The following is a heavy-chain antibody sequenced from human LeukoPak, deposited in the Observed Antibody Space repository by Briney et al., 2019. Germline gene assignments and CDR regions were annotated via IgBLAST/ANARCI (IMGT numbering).Heavy chain of an antibody. CDR3: AKLLLERGGVGEEFDY. Sequence: PGGSLRLSCAASGFTFSSYALYWVRQAPGKGLEWVAFIWSDGNKKYYADSVKGRFTISRDNSRNTVNLQMNSLTSEDTAVYYCAKLLLERGGVGEEFDYWGQGTLVTVSS. CDR2: IWSDGNKK. V-gene: IGHV3-30*02. CDR1: GFTFSSYA. J-gene: IGHJ4*02. D-gene: IGHD2-8*02.